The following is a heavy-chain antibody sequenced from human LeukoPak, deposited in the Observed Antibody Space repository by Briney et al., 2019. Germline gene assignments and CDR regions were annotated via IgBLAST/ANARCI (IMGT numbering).Heavy chain of an antibody. J-gene: IGHJ4*02. CDR1: GFTFSSYS. CDR3: AREGRDFWSGYPSLFDY. Sequence: PGGSLRLSCAASGFTFSSYSMNWVRQAPGKGLEWVSSISSSSSYIYYADSVKGRFTIPRDNAKNSLYLQMSSLRAEDTAVYYCAREGRDFWSGYPSLFDYWGQGTLVTVSS. V-gene: IGHV3-21*01. D-gene: IGHD3-3*01. CDR2: ISSSSSYI.